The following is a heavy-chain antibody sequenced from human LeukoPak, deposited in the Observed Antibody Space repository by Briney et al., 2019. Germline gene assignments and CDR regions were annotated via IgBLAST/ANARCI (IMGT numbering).Heavy chain of an antibody. V-gene: IGHV3-23*01. Sequence: GGSLRLSCAASGFTFSNYAMSWVRQAPGKGLEWVSAISGSDGRSHYADSVKGRFTTSRDNSKNTLWLQMNSLRAEDAAVYYCATSAGSNWSFDYWGQGTLVTVSS. CDR3: ATSAGSNWSFDY. CDR2: ISGSDGRS. CDR1: GFTFSNYA. D-gene: IGHD4-11*01. J-gene: IGHJ4*02.